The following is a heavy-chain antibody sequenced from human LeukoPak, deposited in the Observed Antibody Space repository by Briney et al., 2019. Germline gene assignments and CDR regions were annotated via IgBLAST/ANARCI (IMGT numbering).Heavy chain of an antibody. CDR2: IWPGDSDT. Sequence: GESLKISCKGSGYNFTTFWIGWVRQMPGERPEWMDIIWPGDSDTRYTPSFEGQVTISADKSISTAYLQWSRLRASDTAMYYCATDLGGDAFDLWGQGTMVIVSS. J-gene: IGHJ3*01. V-gene: IGHV5-51*01. D-gene: IGHD3-3*01. CDR1: GYNFTTFW. CDR3: ATDLGGDAFDL.